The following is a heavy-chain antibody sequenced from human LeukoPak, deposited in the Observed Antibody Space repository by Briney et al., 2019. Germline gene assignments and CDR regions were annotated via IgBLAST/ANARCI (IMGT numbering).Heavy chain of an antibody. Sequence: PSETLSLTCTVSGGSISSSSYYWNWIRQHPGKGPEWIGYVYYSGSTYYNPSLKSRITISVDPSKSQFSLKLSSVTAADTAVYYCARSRQAVNWFDPWGQGTLVTVSS. CDR1: GGSISSSSYY. CDR2: VYYSGST. D-gene: IGHD4-11*01. V-gene: IGHV4-31*03. CDR3: ARSRQAVNWFDP. J-gene: IGHJ5*02.